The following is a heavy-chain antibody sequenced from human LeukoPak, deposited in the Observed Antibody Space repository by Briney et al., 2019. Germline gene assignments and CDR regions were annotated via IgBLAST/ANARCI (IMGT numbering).Heavy chain of an antibody. CDR2: ISSSSSTI. D-gene: IGHD3-9*01. J-gene: IGHJ4*02. Sequence: GGSLRLSCAASGFTFSSYSMNWVRQAPGKGLEWVSYISSSSSTIYYADSVKGRFTISRDNAKNSLYLQMNSLRAEDTAVYYCARTGSLQYRLTSAPLDYWGQGTLVTVSS. V-gene: IGHV3-48*01. CDR3: ARTGSLQYRLTSAPLDY. CDR1: GFTFSSYS.